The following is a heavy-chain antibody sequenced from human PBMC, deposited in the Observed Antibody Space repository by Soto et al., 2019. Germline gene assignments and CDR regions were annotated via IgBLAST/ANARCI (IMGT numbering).Heavy chain of an antibody. Sequence: GESLKISSNGSGYSIAGYWITWVRQKPGKGLERKGRIDPSDSQTYYSPSFRGHVTISATKSITTVFLQWSSLRASDTAMYYCARQIYDSDTGPNFQYYFDSWGQGTPVTVSS. CDR2: IDPSDSQT. CDR3: ARQIYDSDTGPNFQYYFDS. D-gene: IGHD3-22*01. V-gene: IGHV5-10-1*01. J-gene: IGHJ4*02. CDR1: GYSIAGYW.